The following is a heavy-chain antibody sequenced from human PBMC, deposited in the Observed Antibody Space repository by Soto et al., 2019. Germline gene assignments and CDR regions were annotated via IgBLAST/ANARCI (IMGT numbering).Heavy chain of an antibody. Sequence: SETLSLTCTVYGGSFSGYYWSWIRQPPGKGLEWIGEINHSGSTNYNPSLKSRVTISVDTSKNQFSLKLSSVTAADTAVYYCARAPLYGSGSYIVSYYYGMDVWGQGTTVTVSS. CDR3: ARAPLYGSGSYIVSYYYGMDV. D-gene: IGHD3-10*01. CDR2: INHSGST. CDR1: GGSFSGYY. V-gene: IGHV4-34*01. J-gene: IGHJ6*02.